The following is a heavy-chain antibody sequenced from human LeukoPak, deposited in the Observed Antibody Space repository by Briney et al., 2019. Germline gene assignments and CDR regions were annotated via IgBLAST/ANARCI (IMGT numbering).Heavy chain of an antibody. CDR2: IYPTGNT. Sequence: SETLSLTCAVSSYSITSDNYWGWVRQPPGRGLEWIGSIYPTGNTYYNPSLRSRVAISLDTSKSLFSLKVTSVIAADTAVYYCARLLACGRAPCRTARFQFDSWGQGTLVAVSS. V-gene: IGHV4-38-2*01. CDR1: SYSITSDNY. D-gene: IGHD3-3*01. J-gene: IGHJ4*02. CDR3: ARLLACGRAPCRTARFQFDS.